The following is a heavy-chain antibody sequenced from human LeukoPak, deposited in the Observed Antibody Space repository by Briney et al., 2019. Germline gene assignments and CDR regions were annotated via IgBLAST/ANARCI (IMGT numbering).Heavy chain of an antibody. CDR1: GFTFSSYA. V-gene: IGHV3-30-3*01. CDR3: ACSGIADFDI. Sequence: PGGSLRLSCAASGFTFSSYAMHWVRQAPGKGLEWVAVISYDGSNKYYADSVKGRFTISRDNSKNTLYLQMNSLRAEDTAVYYCACSGIADFDIWGQGTMVTVSS. CDR2: ISYDGSNK. D-gene: IGHD6-13*01. J-gene: IGHJ3*02.